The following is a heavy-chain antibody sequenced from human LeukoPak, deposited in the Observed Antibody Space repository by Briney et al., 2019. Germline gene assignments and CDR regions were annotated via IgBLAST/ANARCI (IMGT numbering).Heavy chain of an antibody. V-gene: IGHV3-23*01. Sequence: GGSLRLSCAASGFTFSSYAMSWVRQAPGKGLEWVSAISGSGGSTYYADSVKGRFTISRDNSKNTLYLQMNSLRAEDTAVYYCAKGQLWYDPLNYYYGMDVWGQGTTVTVSS. J-gene: IGHJ6*02. CDR2: ISGSGGST. CDR1: GFTFSSYA. CDR3: AKGQLWYDPLNYYYGMDV. D-gene: IGHD5-18*01.